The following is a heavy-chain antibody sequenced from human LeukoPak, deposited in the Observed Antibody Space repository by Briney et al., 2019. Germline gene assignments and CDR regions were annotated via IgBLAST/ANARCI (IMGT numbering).Heavy chain of an antibody. CDR2: INHSGST. CDR3: ANNYYDFWSGYLRQFDAFDI. CDR1: GGSFSGYY. J-gene: IGHJ3*02. Sequence: KSSETLSLTCAVYGGSFSGYYWSWIRQPPGKGLEWIGEINHSGSTNYNPSLKSRVTISVDTSKNQFSLKLSSVTAADTAVYYCANNYYDFWSGYLRQFDAFDIWGQGTMVTVSS. V-gene: IGHV4-34*01. D-gene: IGHD3-3*01.